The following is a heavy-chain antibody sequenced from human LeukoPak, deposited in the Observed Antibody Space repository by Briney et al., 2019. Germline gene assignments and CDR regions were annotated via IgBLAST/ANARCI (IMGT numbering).Heavy chain of an antibody. Sequence: GGSLRLSCAASGFTFSDYAMSWVRQALGKGLSWVSVISGSGVSTYNADSVKGRFTISRDNSKNTLYLQMNSLRDEDTAVYYCARGGGDYWGQGTLVTVTS. CDR3: ARGGGDY. V-gene: IGHV3-23*01. J-gene: IGHJ4*02. CDR2: ISGSGVST. CDR1: GFTFSDYA. D-gene: IGHD1-26*01.